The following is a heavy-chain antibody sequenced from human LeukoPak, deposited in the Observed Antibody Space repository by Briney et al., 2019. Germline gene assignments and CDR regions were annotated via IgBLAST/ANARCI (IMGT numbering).Heavy chain of an antibody. CDR1: GASISTSAYY. CDR3: ARDYYGSGSMDV. D-gene: IGHD3-10*01. J-gene: IGHJ6*03. V-gene: IGHV4-39*02. CDR2: IYYSGST. Sequence: SETLSLTCTVSGASISTSAYYWGWIRQPPGKGLDWIGNIYYSGSTYYNPSLKSRVTISVDSSKNQFSLRLSSVTTADTAVYYCARDYYGSGSMDVWGKGTTVTISS.